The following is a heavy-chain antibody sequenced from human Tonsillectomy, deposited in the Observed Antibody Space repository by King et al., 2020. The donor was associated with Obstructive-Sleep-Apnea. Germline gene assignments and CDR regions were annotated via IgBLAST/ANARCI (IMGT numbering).Heavy chain of an antibody. J-gene: IGHJ3*02. Sequence: EVQLVESGGGLVQPGRSLRLSCTASGFTFGDYAMSWFRQAPGKGLEWVGFIRSKAYGGTTEYAASVKGRFTISRDDSKSIAYLQMNSLKTEDTAVYYCTRDGGLWFGSFDAFDIWGQGTMVTVSS. D-gene: IGHD3-10*01. CDR1: GFTFGDYA. V-gene: IGHV3-49*03. CDR3: TRDGGLWFGSFDAFDI. CDR2: IRSKAYGGTT.